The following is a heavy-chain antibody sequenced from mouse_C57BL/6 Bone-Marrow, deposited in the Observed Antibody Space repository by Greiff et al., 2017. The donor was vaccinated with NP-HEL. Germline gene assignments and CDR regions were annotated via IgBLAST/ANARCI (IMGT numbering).Heavy chain of an antibody. V-gene: IGHV1-81*01. CDR3: VLLLGRFFAY. CDR1: GYTFTSYG. D-gene: IGHD4-1*01. CDR2: IYPRSGNT. J-gene: IGHJ3*01. Sequence: VKLVESGAELARPGASVKLSCKASGYTFTSYGISWVKQRTGQGLEWIGEIYPRSGNTYYNEKFKGKATLTADKSSSTAYMELRSLTSEDSAVYFCVLLLGRFFAYWGQGTLVTVSA.